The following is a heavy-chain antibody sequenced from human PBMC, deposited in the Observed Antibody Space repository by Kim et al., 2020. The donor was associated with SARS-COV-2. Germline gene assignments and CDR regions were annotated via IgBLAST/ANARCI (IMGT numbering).Heavy chain of an antibody. CDR2: IGTAGDT. J-gene: IGHJ2*01. Sequence: GGSLRLSCAASGFTFSSYDMHWVRQATGKGLEWVSGIGTAGDTYYPVDVKSRFTISRENDKKSLDPQINSRRAGDTAVYYCARRTAAAVNWYFDLWGLGTLVTVSS. CDR3: ARRTAAAVNWYFDL. V-gene: IGHV3-13*04. D-gene: IGHD6-13*01. CDR1: GFTFSSYD.